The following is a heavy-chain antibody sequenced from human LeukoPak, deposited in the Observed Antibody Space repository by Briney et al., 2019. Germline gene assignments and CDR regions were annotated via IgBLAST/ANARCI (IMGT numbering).Heavy chain of an antibody. CDR2: ISYDGSNK. J-gene: IGHJ4*02. V-gene: IGHV3-30-3*01. CDR1: GFTFSSYA. Sequence: PGRSLRLSCAASGFTFSSYAMHWVRQAPGKGLEWVAVISYDGSNKYYADSVKGRFTISRDNSKNTLYLQMNSLRAEDTAVYYCAREHNWGQGTLDTVSS. CDR3: AREHN.